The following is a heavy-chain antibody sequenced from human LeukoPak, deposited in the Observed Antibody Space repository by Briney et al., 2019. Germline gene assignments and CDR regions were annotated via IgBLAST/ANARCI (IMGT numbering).Heavy chain of an antibody. Sequence: PSDTLSLTCAVYSGSFSGYHWTWIRQFPGQGLEWIREINYDGITNYNPSLKSRVTISLDASRSHFSLNLSPVTAADTAVYYCARWGRLVPFGPYLGSATGWGQGTLVTVSS. CDR1: SGSFSGYH. D-gene: IGHD2-2*01. J-gene: IGHJ4*02. V-gene: IGHV4-34*01. CDR2: INYDGIT. CDR3: ARWGRLVPFGPYLGSATG.